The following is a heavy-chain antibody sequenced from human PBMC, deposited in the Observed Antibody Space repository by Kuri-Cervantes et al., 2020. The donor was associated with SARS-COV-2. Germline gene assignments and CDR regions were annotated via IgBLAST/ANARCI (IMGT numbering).Heavy chain of an antibody. CDR3: ARVPPGIAAAGILDY. CDR1: GYTFTGYY. D-gene: IGHD6-13*01. Sequence: SVKVSCKASGYTFTGYYMHWVRQAPGQGLEWMGGIIPIFGTANYAQKFQGRVTITADESTSTAYMELSSLRSEDTAVYYCARVPPGIAAAGILDYWGQGTLVTVSS. CDR2: IIPIFGTA. J-gene: IGHJ4*02. V-gene: IGHV1-69*13.